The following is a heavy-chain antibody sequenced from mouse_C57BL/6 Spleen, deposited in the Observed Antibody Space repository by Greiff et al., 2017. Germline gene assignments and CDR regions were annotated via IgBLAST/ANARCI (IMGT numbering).Heavy chain of an antibody. CDR2: IHPNSGST. CDR1: GYTFTSYW. D-gene: IGHD2-4*01. CDR3: ARRRGLRGTYIDY. V-gene: IGHV1-64*01. Sequence: QVQLQQPGAELVKPGASVKLSCKASGYTFTSYWMHWVKQRPGQGLEWIGMIHPNSGSTNYNEKFKSKATLTVDKSSSTAYMQLSSLTSEESAVYYCARRRGLRGTYIDYWGQDTTLTVSS. J-gene: IGHJ2*01.